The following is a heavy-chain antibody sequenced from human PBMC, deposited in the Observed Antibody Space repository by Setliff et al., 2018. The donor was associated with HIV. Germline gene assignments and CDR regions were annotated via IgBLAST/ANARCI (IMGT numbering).Heavy chain of an antibody. D-gene: IGHD3-16*01. J-gene: IGHJ4*02. CDR3: ANPPLKGHLGVGFDY. CDR2: ISGSGIGS. CDR1: GFTFSRYA. Sequence: PGGSLRLSCAASGFTFSRYAMTWVRQAPGKGLEWVSAISGSGIGSYYPDSVKGRFTISRDNSKNTLFLQMNSLRAEDTAVYYCANPPLKGHLGVGFDYWGQGTQVTVSS. V-gene: IGHV3-23*01.